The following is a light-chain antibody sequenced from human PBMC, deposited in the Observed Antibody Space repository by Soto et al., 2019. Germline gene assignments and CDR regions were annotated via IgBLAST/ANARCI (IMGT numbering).Light chain of an antibody. J-gene: IGKJ1*01. Sequence: DIQMTQSPSTLSASVGDRVTITCRASQSVSTWLAWYQQKPGKAPKLLIYKASTLESGVPSRFSGSGSGTEFTLTITSLQPDDFATYYCLQYNSYWTFGQGTKVEIK. CDR3: LQYNSYWT. CDR1: QSVSTW. V-gene: IGKV1-5*03. CDR2: KAS.